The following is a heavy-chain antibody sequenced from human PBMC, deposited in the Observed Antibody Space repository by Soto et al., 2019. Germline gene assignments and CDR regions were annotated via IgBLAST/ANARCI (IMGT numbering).Heavy chain of an antibody. J-gene: IGHJ3*01. CDR2: IHPGGQTI. V-gene: IGHV3-48*03. CDR1: GFTFSSSE. D-gene: IGHD2-15*01. Sequence: GSLRLSCAASGFTFSSSEMYWVRQAPGKGLEWISYIHPGGQTIFYAESVKGRFTIPRDNAKHSVYLQMNSLRAEDTAVYYCARRGSRWGRGTKVTVSS. CDR3: ARRGSR.